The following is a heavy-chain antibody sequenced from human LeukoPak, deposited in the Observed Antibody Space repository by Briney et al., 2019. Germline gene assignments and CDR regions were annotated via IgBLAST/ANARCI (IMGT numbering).Heavy chain of an antibody. CDR1: GYTFTNYH. Sequence: ASVKVSCKASGYTFTNYHMHWVRQAPGQALEWMGILTPNSGDTTYAQKFQGRITMTRDTSTSTVYMELSSLRSEDTAVYYCARGRVVTTWFDPWGQGTLVTVSS. V-gene: IGHV1-46*01. CDR3: ARGRVVTTWFDP. J-gene: IGHJ5*02. D-gene: IGHD2-21*02. CDR2: LTPNSGDT.